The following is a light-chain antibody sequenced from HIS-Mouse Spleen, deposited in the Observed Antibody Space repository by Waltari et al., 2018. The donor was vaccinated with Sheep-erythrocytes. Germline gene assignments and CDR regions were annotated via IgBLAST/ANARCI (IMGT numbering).Light chain of an antibody. V-gene: IGLV2-23*01. CDR3: CSYAGSSTPWV. CDR2: EGS. CDR1: SSDVGSYNL. J-gene: IGLJ3*02. Sequence: QSALTQPASVSGSPGQSITISCPGTSSDVGSYNLVSWYQQHPGKATKLMIYEGSKRPSGVSNRFSGSKSGNTASLTISGLQAEDEADYYCCSYAGSSTPWVFGGGTQLTVL.